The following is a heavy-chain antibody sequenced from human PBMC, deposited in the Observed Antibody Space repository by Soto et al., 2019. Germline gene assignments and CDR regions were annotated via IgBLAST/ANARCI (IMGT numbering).Heavy chain of an antibody. CDR3: VRESLTVTPRVGCYYGMDV. CDR2: IRSTSTSI. Sequence: GGSLRLSCAASGFTFNDYNMNWVRQAPGKGLEWVAYIRSTSTSIQYADSVRGRFTISRDSATNSLYLQRNSRRDEDTAVYYCVRESLTVTPRVGCYYGMDVWGQGTTVAVSS. J-gene: IGHJ6*02. V-gene: IGHV3-48*02. D-gene: IGHD4-4*01. CDR1: GFTFNDYN.